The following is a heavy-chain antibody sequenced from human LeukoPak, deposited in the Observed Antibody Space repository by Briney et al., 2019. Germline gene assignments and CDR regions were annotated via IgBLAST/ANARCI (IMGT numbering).Heavy chain of an antibody. CDR3: ARPSNSGRPPYFDY. CDR1: GYTFTSYA. D-gene: IGHD5-12*01. V-gene: IGHV1-3*01. CDR2: INAGNGNT. J-gene: IGHJ4*02. Sequence: ASVKVSCKASGYTFTSYAMHWVRQAPGQRLEWMGWINAGNGNTKYSQKFQGRVTITRDTSASTAYMELSSLRSEDTAVYYCARPSNSGRPPYFDYWGQGTLVTVSS.